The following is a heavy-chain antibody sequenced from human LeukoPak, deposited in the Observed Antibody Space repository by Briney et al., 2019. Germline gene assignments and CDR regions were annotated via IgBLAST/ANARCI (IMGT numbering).Heavy chain of an antibody. Sequence: ASVKVSCKLSGYRFTNYGVSWVRQAPGQGLEWMGWISIHNGNTNYAQKFQGRVTMTTDTSANTTYMEVRTLRSDDTAVYYCARDFAIRNYYYMDVWGKGTTVTVSS. CDR3: ARDFAIRNYYYMDV. J-gene: IGHJ6*03. D-gene: IGHD2-21*01. CDR2: ISIHNGNT. V-gene: IGHV1-18*01. CDR1: GYRFTNYG.